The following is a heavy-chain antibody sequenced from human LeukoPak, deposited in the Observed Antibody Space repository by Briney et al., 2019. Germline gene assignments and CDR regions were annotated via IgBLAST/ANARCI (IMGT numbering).Heavy chain of an antibody. Sequence: GSLLLSCAASGFIFSSYWMSWVRPAPGKGLEWVANIKEDGSGKYYVDSVKGRFTISRDNAKNSLFLQMSSLRAEDTAVYYCARGTRSWVFWGQGTLVTVSS. CDR1: GFIFSSYW. CDR3: ARGTRSWVF. CDR2: IKEDGSGK. D-gene: IGHD1-26*01. J-gene: IGHJ4*02. V-gene: IGHV3-7*01.